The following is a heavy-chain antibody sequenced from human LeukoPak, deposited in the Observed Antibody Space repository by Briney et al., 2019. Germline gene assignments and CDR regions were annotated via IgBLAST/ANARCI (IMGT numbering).Heavy chain of an antibody. CDR3: ARDYDFDY. J-gene: IGHJ4*02. V-gene: IGHV3-23*01. CDR2: ITTSGGST. D-gene: IGHD3-16*01. CDR1: GFTFSSHA. Sequence: GGSLRLSCAASGFTFSSHAMSWVRQAPGKGLEWVSAITTSGGSTYYADSVKGRFTISRDNSQNTLYLQMNSLRAEDTAVYYCARDYDFDYWGQGTLVTVSS.